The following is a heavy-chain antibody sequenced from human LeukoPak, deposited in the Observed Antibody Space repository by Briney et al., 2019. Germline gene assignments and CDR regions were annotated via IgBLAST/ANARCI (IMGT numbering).Heavy chain of an antibody. CDR3: AMSPVHDY. CDR1: GFTFSSYA. J-gene: IGHJ4*02. V-gene: IGHV3-21*01. Sequence: GGSLRLSCTASGFTFSSYAMSWVRQVPGKGLEWVSSISSSSSYIYYADSVKGRFTISRDNAKNSLYLQMNSLRAEDTAVYYCAMSPVHDYWGQGTLVTVSS. D-gene: IGHD1-1*01. CDR2: ISSSSSYI.